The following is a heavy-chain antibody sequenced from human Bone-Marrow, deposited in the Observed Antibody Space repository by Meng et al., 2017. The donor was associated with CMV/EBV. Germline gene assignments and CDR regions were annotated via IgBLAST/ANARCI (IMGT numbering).Heavy chain of an antibody. D-gene: IGHD2-2*01. J-gene: IGHJ3*02. CDR1: GFTFSGSA. CDR3: AGVGNEYQLLFSAFDI. V-gene: IGHV3-73*01. Sequence: GESLKISCAASGFTFSGSAMHWVRQASGKGLEWVGRIRSKANSYATAYAASVKGRFTISRDDSKNTAYLQMNSLRAEDTAVYYCAGVGNEYQLLFSAFDIWGQGTMVTVSS. CDR2: IRSKANSYAT.